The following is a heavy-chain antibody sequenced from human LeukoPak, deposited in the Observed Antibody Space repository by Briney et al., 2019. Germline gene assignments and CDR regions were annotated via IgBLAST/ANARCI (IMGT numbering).Heavy chain of an antibody. J-gene: IGHJ5*02. CDR2: INHSGST. V-gene: IGHV4-34*01. Sequence: SGTLSLTCAVYGGSFSGYYWSWIRQPPGKGLEWIGEINHSGSTNYNPSLKSRVTISVDTSKNQFSLKLSSVTAADTAVYYCAGPSSSWYSWFDPWGQGTLVTVSS. CDR1: GGSFSGYY. D-gene: IGHD6-13*01. CDR3: AGPSSSWYSWFDP.